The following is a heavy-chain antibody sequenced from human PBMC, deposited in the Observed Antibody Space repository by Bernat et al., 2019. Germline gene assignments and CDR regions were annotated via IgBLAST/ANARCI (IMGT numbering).Heavy chain of an antibody. CDR1: GYTFTGYY. V-gene: IGHV1-2*06. CDR2: INPNSGGT. D-gene: IGHD4-17*01. Sequence: QVQLVQSGAEVKKPGASVKVSCKASGYTFTGYYMHWVRQAPGQGLEWMGRINPNSGGTNYAQKFQGRVTMTRDTSISTAYMELSRLRSDDTAVYYCARAGGYGDYDNWFDPWGQGTLVTVSS. CDR3: ARAGGYGDYDNWFDP. J-gene: IGHJ5*02.